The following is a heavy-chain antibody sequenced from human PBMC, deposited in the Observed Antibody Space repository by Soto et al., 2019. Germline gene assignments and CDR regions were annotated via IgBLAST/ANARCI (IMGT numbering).Heavy chain of an antibody. D-gene: IGHD2-15*01. CDR3: ARDVVVRKYFDY. V-gene: IGHV3-30-3*01. J-gene: IGHJ4*02. CDR1: GFTFSRDA. Sequence: GGSLRLSCAASGFTFSRDAMHWVRQAPGKGLEWVAVISYDGINKYYADSVKGRFTISRDNSKNTLYLQMNSLRAEDTAVYYCARDVVVRKYFDYWGQGTLVTVSS. CDR2: ISYDGINK.